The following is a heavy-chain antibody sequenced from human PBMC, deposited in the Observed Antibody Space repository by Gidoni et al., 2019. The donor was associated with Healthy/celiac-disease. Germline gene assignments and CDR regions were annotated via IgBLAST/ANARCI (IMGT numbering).Heavy chain of an antibody. V-gene: IGHV3-30-3*01. CDR3: ARDPYGSGSYYTPQLDY. CDR2: ISYDGSNK. D-gene: IGHD3-10*01. J-gene: IGHJ4*02. Sequence: QVQLVESGGGVVQPGRSLRLSCAASGFTFSSYAMHWVRQAPGKGLEWVAVISYDGSNKYYADSVKGRFTISRDNSKNTLYLQMNSLRAEDTAVYYCARDPYGSGSYYTPQLDYWGQGTLVTVSS. CDR1: GFTFSSYA.